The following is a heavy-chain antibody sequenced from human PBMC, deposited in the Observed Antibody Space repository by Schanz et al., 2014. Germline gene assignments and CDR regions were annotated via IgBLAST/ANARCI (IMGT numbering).Heavy chain of an antibody. V-gene: IGHV3-53*01. CDR2: IYINSGST. D-gene: IGHD5-12*01. CDR3: ARDEGRDGYNLAFDV. J-gene: IGHJ3*01. Sequence: EVQLVESGGGLIQPGGSLRLSCAVSGFSVSTNYMSWVRQAPGKGLEWVSSIYINSGSTNYADSVKGRFIISRDSSKNTLFLQMNSLRAEDTAVYFCARDEGRDGYNLAFDVWGQGTLXTVSS. CDR1: GFSVSTNY.